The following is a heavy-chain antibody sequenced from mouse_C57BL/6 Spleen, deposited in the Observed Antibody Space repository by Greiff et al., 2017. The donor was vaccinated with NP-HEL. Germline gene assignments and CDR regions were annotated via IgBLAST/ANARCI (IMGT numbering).Heavy chain of an antibody. J-gene: IGHJ1*03. CDR1: GYTFTSYG. CDR2: IYPRSGNT. D-gene: IGHD1-1*01. CDR3: ARSGNYYGSSSCYFDV. Sequence: VQLQQSGAELTRPGASVKLSCKASGYTFTSYGISWVKQRTGQGLEWIGEIYPRSGNTYYNEKFKGKATLTADKSSSTAYMELRSLTSEDSAVYFCARSGNYYGSSSCYFDVWGTGTTVTVSS. V-gene: IGHV1-81*01.